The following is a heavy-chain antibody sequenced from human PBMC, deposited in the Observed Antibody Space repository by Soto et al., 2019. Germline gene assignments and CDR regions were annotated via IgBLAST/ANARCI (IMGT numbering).Heavy chain of an antibody. V-gene: IGHV3-23*01. Sequence: GGSLRLSCAASGFTFSSYAMSWVRQAPGKGLEWVSAISGVDGTTYYADSVKGRFTISRDNSKNTLFLQMNSLRAEDTAVYYCAKEYADRTPHYYYGMEVWGEGTTDTVSS. CDR3: AKEYADRTPHYYYGMEV. CDR2: ISGVDGTT. J-gene: IGHJ6*01. CDR1: GFTFSSYA.